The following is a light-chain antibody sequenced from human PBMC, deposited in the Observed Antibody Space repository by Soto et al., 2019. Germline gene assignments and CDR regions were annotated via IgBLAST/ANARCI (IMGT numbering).Light chain of an antibody. Sequence: QSALTQPRSVSGSPGQSVTISCTGTSSDVGGYDYVSWYQHHPGKAPKLMIYDVDKRPSGVPGRFSGSKSGNTASLTISGLQAEDEADYYCSSFTSSSTLPYVFGTGTKLTVL. CDR3: SSFTSSSTLPYV. V-gene: IGLV2-11*01. CDR2: DVD. J-gene: IGLJ1*01. CDR1: SSDVGGYDY.